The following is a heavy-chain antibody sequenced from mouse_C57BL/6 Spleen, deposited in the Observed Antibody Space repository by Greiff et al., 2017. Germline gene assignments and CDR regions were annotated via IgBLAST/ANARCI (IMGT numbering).Heavy chain of an antibody. V-gene: IGHV1-20*01. Sequence: VQLKESGPELVKPGDSVKISCKASGYSFTGYFMNWVMQSHGKSLEWIGRINPYNGDTFYNQKFKGKATLTVDKSSSTAHMELRSLTSEDSAVYYCARSAYGYDGYFDYWGQGTTLTVSS. CDR2: INPYNGDT. CDR1: GYSFTGYF. CDR3: ARSAYGYDGYFDY. J-gene: IGHJ2*01. D-gene: IGHD2-2*01.